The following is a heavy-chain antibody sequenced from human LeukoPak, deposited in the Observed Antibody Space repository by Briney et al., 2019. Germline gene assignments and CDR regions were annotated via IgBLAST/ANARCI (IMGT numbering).Heavy chain of an antibody. CDR3: TTSGYSYGMPFDY. V-gene: IGHV3-15*01. CDR2: IKSKTDGGTT. Sequence: GGSLRLSCAASGFTFSNAWMSWFRQAPGKGLEWVGRIKSKTDGGTTDYAAPVKGRFTISRDDSKNTLYLQMNSLKTEDTAVYYCTTSGYSYGMPFDYWGQGTLVTVSS. CDR1: GFTFSNAW. J-gene: IGHJ4*02. D-gene: IGHD5-18*01.